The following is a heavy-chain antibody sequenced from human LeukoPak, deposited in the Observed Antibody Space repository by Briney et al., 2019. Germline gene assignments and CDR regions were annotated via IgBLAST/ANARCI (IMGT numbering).Heavy chain of an antibody. CDR2: IRYDGINK. CDR1: GFTFSSYG. V-gene: IGHV3-30*02. D-gene: IGHD3-9*01. CDR3: AKDSLTGTGPYYFDC. J-gene: IGHJ4*02. Sequence: PGGSLSLSCATSGFTFSSYGMYWVRQAPGKGLEWLAFIRYDGINKYYADSMKGRFTISRDNSKNTLYLQMNSLRAEDTAVYYCAKDSLTGTGPYYFDCWGQGTLVTVSS.